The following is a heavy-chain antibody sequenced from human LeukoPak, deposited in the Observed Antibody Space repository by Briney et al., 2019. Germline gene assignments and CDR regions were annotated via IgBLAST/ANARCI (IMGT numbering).Heavy chain of an antibody. D-gene: IGHD5-24*01. Sequence: PSETLSLTCTVSGGSISSYYWSWIRQPPGKGLEWIGYIYYSGSTNYNPSLKSRVTISVDTSKNQFSLKLSSVTAADTAVYYCARWGRDGYNSEDYYYYGMDVWGQGTTVTVSS. J-gene: IGHJ6*02. CDR1: GGSISSYY. CDR2: IYYSGST. V-gene: IGHV4-59*01. CDR3: ARWGRDGYNSEDYYYYGMDV.